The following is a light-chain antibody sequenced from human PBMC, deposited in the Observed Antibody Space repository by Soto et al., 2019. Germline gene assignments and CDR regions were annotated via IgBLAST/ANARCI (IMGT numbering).Light chain of an antibody. CDR3: QTWSTGTHVV. V-gene: IGLV4-69*01. J-gene: IGLJ7*01. CDR1: SGHRTYA. Sequence: QLVLTQSPSASASLGASVKLTCTLSSGHRTYAIAWHQLRPEKGPRFLMKLDSDGSHTRGDGIPDRFSASSSGPERYLTISRLQAEDEADYYCQTWSTGTHVVFGGGTPLTVL. CDR2: LDSDGSH.